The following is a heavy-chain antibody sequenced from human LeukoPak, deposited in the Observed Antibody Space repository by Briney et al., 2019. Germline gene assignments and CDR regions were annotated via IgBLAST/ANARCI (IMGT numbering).Heavy chain of an antibody. CDR3: ARDLRRAGYSSSWYGGSYYGMDV. V-gene: IGHV3-53*01. CDR2: IYSGGST. J-gene: IGHJ6*02. CDR1: GFTVSSNY. Sequence: QSGGSLRLSCAASGFTVSSNYMSWVRQAPGKGLEWVSVIYSGGSTYYADSVKGRFTISRDNSKNTLYLQMNSLRAEDTAVYYCARDLRRAGYSSSWYGGSYYGMDVWGQGTTVTVSS. D-gene: IGHD6-13*01.